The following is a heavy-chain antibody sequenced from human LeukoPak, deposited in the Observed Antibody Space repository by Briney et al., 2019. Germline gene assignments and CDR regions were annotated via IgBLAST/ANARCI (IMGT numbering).Heavy chain of an antibody. CDR1: GYTFTNYA. D-gene: IGHD4-11*01. CDR3: ARGNLDYSDYNNWFDP. V-gene: IGHV1-8*02. J-gene: IGHJ5*02. CDR2: MTPNSGNS. Sequence: ASVKVSCKASGYTFTNYAINWVRQAAGQGLEWMGWMTPNSGNSGYAQKFQGRVTMTRDTSTSTVYMELSSLRSEDTAVYYCARGNLDYSDYNNWFDPWGQGTLVTVSS.